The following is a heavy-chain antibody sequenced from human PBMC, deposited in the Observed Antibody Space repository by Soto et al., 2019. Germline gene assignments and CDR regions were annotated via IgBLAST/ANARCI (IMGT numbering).Heavy chain of an antibody. CDR2: TYYRSNWRH. V-gene: IGHV6-1*01. CDR3: ARGVAGSGFDL. D-gene: IGHD6-19*01. J-gene: IGHJ4*02. Sequence: SQTLSPTSAISGDSVSINTAAWNGIRSSPSRGLEWLGRTYYRSNWRHDYAVSVKSRITVNPDTSKNHFSLQLNSVTPDDTAVYYCARGVAGSGFDLWGQGTLVTVSS. CDR1: GDSVSINTAA.